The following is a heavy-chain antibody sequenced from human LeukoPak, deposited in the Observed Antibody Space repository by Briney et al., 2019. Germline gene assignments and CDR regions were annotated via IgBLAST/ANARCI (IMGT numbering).Heavy chain of an antibody. CDR1: GGSISSSSYY. Sequence: SETLSLTCTVSGGSISSSSYYWGWIRQPPGKGLEWIGRIYYSGSPYYNPSLTSRVTIYVHTSKNQFSLKLSSVTAADTAVYYCARMLAAASYNWFDPWGQGTLVTVSS. CDR2: IYYSGSP. CDR3: ARMLAAASYNWFDP. J-gene: IGHJ5*02. D-gene: IGHD6-13*01. V-gene: IGHV4-39*01.